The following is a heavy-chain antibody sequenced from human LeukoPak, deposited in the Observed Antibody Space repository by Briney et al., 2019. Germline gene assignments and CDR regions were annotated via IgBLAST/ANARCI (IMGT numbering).Heavy chain of an antibody. CDR1: GFTLSSYA. CDR3: AKDRDFYDRNSVSPDAFDI. J-gene: IGHJ3*02. CDR2: ISSSGSYV. V-gene: IGHV3-21*01. D-gene: IGHD2/OR15-2a*01. Sequence: KTGGSLRLSCAASGFTLSSYAMNWVRQAPGKGLEWVSTISSSGSYVFYADSLRGRFTISRDDANNSLHLQMDSLRAEDTAVYYCAKDRDFYDRNSVSPDAFDIWGQGTMVTVSS.